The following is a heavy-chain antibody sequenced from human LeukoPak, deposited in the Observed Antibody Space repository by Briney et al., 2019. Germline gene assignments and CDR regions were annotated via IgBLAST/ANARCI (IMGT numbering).Heavy chain of an antibody. Sequence: SETLSPPSGVNGGSLSSYFWIWIRQPPNQELGGIGGINHSGSTNYNPSLKSRVTISVDTSKNQFYLSLTSLTAADTAVYYCARRRWSSSSVIGYWGRGTRVTVSP. CDR3: ARRRWSSSSVIGY. V-gene: IGHV4-34*01. D-gene: IGHD6-6*01. CDR2: INHSGST. CDR1: GGSLSSYF. J-gene: IGHJ4*02.